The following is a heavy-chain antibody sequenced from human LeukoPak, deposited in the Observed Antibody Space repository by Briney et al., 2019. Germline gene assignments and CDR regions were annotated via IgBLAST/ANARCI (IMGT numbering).Heavy chain of an antibody. V-gene: IGHV3-33*08. CDR3: AREAYYYDSSGYYLPDY. D-gene: IGHD3-22*01. Sequence: GGSLRLSCAASGFTFSSYPMSWVRQAPGKGLEWVAVIWYDGSNKYYADSVKGRFTISRDNSKNTLYLQMNSLRAEDTAVYYCAREAYYYDSSGYYLPDYWGQGTLVTVSS. J-gene: IGHJ4*02. CDR2: IWYDGSNK. CDR1: GFTFSSYP.